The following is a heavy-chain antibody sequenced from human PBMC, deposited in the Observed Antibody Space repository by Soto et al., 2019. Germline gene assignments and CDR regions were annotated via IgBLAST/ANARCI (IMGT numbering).Heavy chain of an antibody. V-gene: IGHV1-3*01. Sequence: ASVKVSCNASGYTFTSYAMHLVRQAPGQRLEWMGWINAGNGNTKYSQKFQGRVTITRDTSASTAYMELSSLRSEDTAVYYCARDPPRGPTASVLDYWGQGTLVTVSS. J-gene: IGHJ4*02. CDR3: ARDPPRGPTASVLDY. D-gene: IGHD3-10*01. CDR2: INAGNGNT. CDR1: GYTFTSYA.